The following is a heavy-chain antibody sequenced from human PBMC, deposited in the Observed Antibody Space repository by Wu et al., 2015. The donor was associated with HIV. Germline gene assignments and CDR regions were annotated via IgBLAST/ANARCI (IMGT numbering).Heavy chain of an antibody. Sequence: QVQLVQSGAEVKKPGASVRVSCKASGYTFSSYTISWVRQAPGQGLEWMGRIIPIFGTANYAQKFQGRVTITADESTSTAYMELSSLRSEDTAVYYCARAHAPLVNGMDVWGQGTTVTVSS. V-gene: IGHV1-69*13. CDR3: ARAHAPLVNGMDV. CDR1: GYTFSSYT. J-gene: IGHJ6*02. CDR2: IIPIFGTA. D-gene: IGHD2-21*01.